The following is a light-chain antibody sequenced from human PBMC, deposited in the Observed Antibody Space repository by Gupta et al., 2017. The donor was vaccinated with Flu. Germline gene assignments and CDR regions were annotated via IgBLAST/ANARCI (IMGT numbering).Light chain of an antibody. V-gene: IGLV1-51*02. CDR1: SSNIGNNY. CDR3: DTGDSSRSDGV. Sequence: QSVFTQPPSVSSAPGQKVTIPCSGRSSNIGNNYVSCYQPLPEAAPKLLIYEGNKRTAGIPDRFSGSKSGTSATIGITGLQTGDEADYYCDTGDSSRSDGVFGGGTKLTVL. J-gene: IGLJ3*02. CDR2: EGN.